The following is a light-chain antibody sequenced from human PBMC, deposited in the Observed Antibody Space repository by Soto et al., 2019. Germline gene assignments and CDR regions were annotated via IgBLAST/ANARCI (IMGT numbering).Light chain of an antibody. CDR3: SSYTSSSTHV. Sequence: QSVLTQPASVSGSPGQSITISCTGTSSDVGGYNFVSWYQQYPGKVPKLMIFDVNSRPSGVSDRFSGSKSGNTASLTISGLQAEDEGDYYCSSYTSSSTHVFGSGTKLTVL. CDR2: DVN. V-gene: IGLV2-14*03. CDR1: SSDVGGYNF. J-gene: IGLJ1*01.